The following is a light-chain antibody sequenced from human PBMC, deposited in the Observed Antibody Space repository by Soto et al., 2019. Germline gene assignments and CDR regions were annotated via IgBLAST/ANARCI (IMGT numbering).Light chain of an antibody. CDR3: QSYDSSLSGVV. CDR1: TSNIGAGYD. J-gene: IGLJ2*01. Sequence: QSVLTQPPSVSGAPGQRVTLSCTGSTSNIGAGYDVHWYQHRPGTAPKLLIYGNNNRPSGVPDRFSGSKSGTSASLAITGLQAEDEADYYCQSYDSSLSGVVFGGGTKVTVL. V-gene: IGLV1-40*01. CDR2: GNN.